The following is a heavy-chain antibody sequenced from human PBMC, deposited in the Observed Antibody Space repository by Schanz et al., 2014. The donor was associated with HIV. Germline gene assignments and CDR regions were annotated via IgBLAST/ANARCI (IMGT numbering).Heavy chain of an antibody. CDR3: AKDRNQYDSRYIGKGNYYYYYGMDV. D-gene: IGHD3-22*01. V-gene: IGHV3-30*18. Sequence: QVQLVESGGGVVRPGKSLRLSCEASGFTFSNYGMHWVRQAPGEGLEWVAVISYDGTKKHYADSVKGRFTISRDNSKNTLYLQMKSLRPEDTAVYYCAKDRNQYDSRYIGKGNYYYYYGMDVWGQGTTVTVSS. CDR1: GFTFSNYG. CDR2: ISYDGTKK. J-gene: IGHJ6*02.